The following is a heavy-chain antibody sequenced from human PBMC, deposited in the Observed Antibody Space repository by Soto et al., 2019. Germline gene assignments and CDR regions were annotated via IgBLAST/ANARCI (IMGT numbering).Heavy chain of an antibody. CDR1: GGSISSGGYY. V-gene: IGHV4-31*03. J-gene: IGHJ3*02. CDR3: ARDTRLPWARRAFDI. Sequence: SETLSLTCTVSGGSISSGGYYWSWIRQHPGKGLEWIGYIYYSGSTYYNPSLKSRVTISVDTSKNQFSLKLSSVTAADTAVYYCARDTRLPWARRAFDIWGQGTMVTVSS. D-gene: IGHD5-12*01. CDR2: IYYSGST.